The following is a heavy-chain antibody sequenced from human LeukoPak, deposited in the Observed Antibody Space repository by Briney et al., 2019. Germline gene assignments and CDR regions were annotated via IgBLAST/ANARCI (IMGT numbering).Heavy chain of an antibody. D-gene: IGHD1-26*01. V-gene: IGHV4-30-2*06. Sequence: SQTLSLTCSVSGGSISSGPYFWSWIRQSPGQGLEWIGYIWPSGSTNYNPSLSGRVAISLDKSRNHFTLMVTAVTAADTAVYYCASCIVGACNAVWYWGQGTLVTVSS. CDR3: ASCIVGACNAVWY. CDR1: GGSISSGPYF. CDR2: IWPSGST. J-gene: IGHJ4*02.